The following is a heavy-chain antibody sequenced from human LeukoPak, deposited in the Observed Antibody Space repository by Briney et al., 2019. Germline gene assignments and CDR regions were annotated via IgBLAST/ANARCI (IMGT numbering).Heavy chain of an antibody. D-gene: IGHD2-2*01. Sequence: SQTLSLTCVISEDSVSSNSAAWNWIRKSPSRGLEWLGRTYYRSKWYNDYAVSVKSRITINPDTSKNQFSLHLNSVTPEDTAIYYCARSRSTIDPMDYWGQGTLVTVSP. CDR2: TYYRSKWYN. V-gene: IGHV6-1*01. CDR1: EDSVSSNSAA. CDR3: ARSRSTIDPMDY. J-gene: IGHJ4*02.